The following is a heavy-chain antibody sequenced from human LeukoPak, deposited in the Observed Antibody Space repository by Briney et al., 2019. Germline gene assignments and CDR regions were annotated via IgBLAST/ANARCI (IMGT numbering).Heavy chain of an antibody. CDR2: ISGSGGST. D-gene: IGHD1-26*01. J-gene: IGHJ3*02. CDR3: AKGIWGWELLPDDAFDI. CDR1: GFTFSSYA. V-gene: IGHV3-23*01. Sequence: PGGSLRLSCAASGFTFSSYAMSWVRQAPGKGLEWVSAISGSGGSTYYADSVKGRFTISRDNSKNTLYLQMNSLRAEDTAVYYCAKGIWGWELLPDDAFDIWGQGTMVTVSS.